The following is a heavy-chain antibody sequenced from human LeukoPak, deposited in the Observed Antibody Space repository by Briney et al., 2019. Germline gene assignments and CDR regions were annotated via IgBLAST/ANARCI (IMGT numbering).Heavy chain of an antibody. Sequence: SQTLSLTCTVSGDSVSSGYYYWGWIRQPPGRGLEGIGSIYYTGSTYYNPSLKSRVTKSVDTSKNQFSLKLTSLTAADTAVYFCASQKYGGPYPFDSWGQGTLVTVSS. D-gene: IGHD4-23*01. CDR2: IYYTGST. CDR1: GDSVSSGYYY. V-gene: IGHV4-39*01. CDR3: ASQKYGGPYPFDS. J-gene: IGHJ4*02.